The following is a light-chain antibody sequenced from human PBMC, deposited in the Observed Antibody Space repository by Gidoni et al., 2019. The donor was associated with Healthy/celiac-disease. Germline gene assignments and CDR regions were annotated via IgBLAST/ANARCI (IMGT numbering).Light chain of an antibody. CDR2: GNT. CDR3: QSYNSSLSVV. Sequence: QSALTQPPSAPAAPGPRVTISCTGSSSNIGADYDVYWYQLLPATAPNLIIYGNTNPPSGVPDRFSGSKSGTSASLAITVLKAEDEADYYCQSYNSSLSVVFGGGTKLTVL. J-gene: IGLJ2*01. CDR1: SSNIGADYD. V-gene: IGLV1-40*01.